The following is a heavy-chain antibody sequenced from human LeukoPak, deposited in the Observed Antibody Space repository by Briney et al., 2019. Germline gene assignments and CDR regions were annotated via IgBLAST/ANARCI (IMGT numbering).Heavy chain of an antibody. CDR1: GYSFTGYH. CDR2: INPNSGGT. J-gene: IGHJ4*02. D-gene: IGHD6-6*01. V-gene: IGHV1-2*02. Sequence: ASVEVSCKASGYSFTGYHMHWVRQAPGQGLEWMTWINPNSGGTNYAQKFQGRVTMTRDTSISTVYIELSRLRSDDTAVYYCAREYSSSVWYFDYWGQGTLVTVSS. CDR3: AREYSSSVWYFDY.